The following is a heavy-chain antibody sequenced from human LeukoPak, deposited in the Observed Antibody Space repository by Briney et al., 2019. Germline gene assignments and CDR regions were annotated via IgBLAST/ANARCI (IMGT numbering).Heavy chain of an antibody. J-gene: IGHJ4*02. CDR3: AKYFYDSSGYSACFDY. D-gene: IGHD3-22*01. CDR2: IGRSGVSI. V-gene: IGHV3-48*03. Sequence: GGSLRLSCAASGFTFSSYEMNWVRQAPGKGLEWVSYIGRSGVSIYYTDSVKGRFTISRVNAKNSLYLQMDSLRAEDTALYFCAKYFYDSSGYSACFDYWGQGTLVTVSS. CDR1: GFTFSSYE.